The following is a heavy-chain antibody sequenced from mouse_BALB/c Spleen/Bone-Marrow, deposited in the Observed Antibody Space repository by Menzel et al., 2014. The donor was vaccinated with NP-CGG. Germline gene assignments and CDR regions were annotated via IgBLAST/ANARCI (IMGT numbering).Heavy chain of an antibody. J-gene: IGHJ3*01. CDR3: TREGDSPFAY. CDR2: INPSNGGT. CDR1: GYTFTGYY. Sequence: VQLQQSGAELVKPGASVKLSCKASGYTFTGYYMYWVKRRPGQGLERIGEINPSNGGTNFNEKFKSKATLTVDKSSSTAYMQLSSLTSEDSAVYYCTREGDSPFAYWGQGTLVTVSA. D-gene: IGHD2-13*01. V-gene: IGHV1S81*02.